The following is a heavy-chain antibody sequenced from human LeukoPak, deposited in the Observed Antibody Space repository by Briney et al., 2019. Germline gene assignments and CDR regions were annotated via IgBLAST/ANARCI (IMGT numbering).Heavy chain of an antibody. V-gene: IGHV3-23*01. Sequence: GASLRLSCAAFGFTFSSYAMSWVRQAPGKGLEWVSAISGSGGSTYYADSVKGRFTISRDNSKNTLYLQMNSLRAEDTAVYYCAKAGYDFWSGPGGYYYGMDVWGQGTTVTVSS. CDR1: GFTFSSYA. D-gene: IGHD3-3*01. CDR3: AKAGYDFWSGPGGYYYGMDV. J-gene: IGHJ6*02. CDR2: ISGSGGST.